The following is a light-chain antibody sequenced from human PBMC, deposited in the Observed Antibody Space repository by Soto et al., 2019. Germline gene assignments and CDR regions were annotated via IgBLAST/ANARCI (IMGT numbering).Light chain of an antibody. Sequence: EIVMTQSPATLSVSPGDRATLSCRASQSVSSKLAWYQQKPGQAPRLLIYGASTRATGIPARFGGSGSGTDFTLTISSLQSEDFAIYYCQQYNNWPPITFGQGTRLEIK. J-gene: IGKJ5*01. V-gene: IGKV3-15*01. CDR2: GAS. CDR1: QSVSSK. CDR3: QQYNNWPPIT.